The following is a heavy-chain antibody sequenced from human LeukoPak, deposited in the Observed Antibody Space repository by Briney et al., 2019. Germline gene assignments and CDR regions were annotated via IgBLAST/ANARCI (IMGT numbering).Heavy chain of an antibody. Sequence: GSLRLSCAASGFTFSSYGMSWVRQAPGKGLEWVSAISGSGGSTYYADSVKGRFTISRDNSKNTLYLQMNSLRAEDTAVYYCAKGTDYCSGGSCYSGYWGQGTLVTVSS. V-gene: IGHV3-23*01. CDR3: AKGTDYCSGGSCYSGY. D-gene: IGHD2-15*01. J-gene: IGHJ4*02. CDR2: ISGSGGST. CDR1: GFTFSSYG.